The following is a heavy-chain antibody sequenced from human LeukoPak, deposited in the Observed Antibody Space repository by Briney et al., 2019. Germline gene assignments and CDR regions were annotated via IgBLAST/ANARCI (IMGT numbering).Heavy chain of an antibody. CDR3: ARNLGDSSGA. CDR1: GYSISSGYY. CDR2: IYHSGST. D-gene: IGHD3-22*01. J-gene: IGHJ5*02. Sequence: SETLSLTCTVFGYSISSGYYWGWIRQPPGKGLEWIGSIYHSGSTYYNPSLKSRVTISVDTSKNQFSLKLSSVTAADTAVYYCARNLGDSSGAWGQGTLVTVSS. V-gene: IGHV4-38-2*02.